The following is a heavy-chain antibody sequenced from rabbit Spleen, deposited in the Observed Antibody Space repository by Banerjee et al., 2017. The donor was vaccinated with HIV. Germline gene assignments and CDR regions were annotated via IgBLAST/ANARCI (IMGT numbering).Heavy chain of an antibody. CDR3: ARDLVGVIGWNFYL. CDR2: INVVTGKA. Sequence: QEQLVESGGGLVKPEGSLTLTCTASGFSFSNKAVMCWVRQAPGKGLEWIACINVVTGKAVYASWAKGRYTFSKTSSTTVTLEMTSLTAADTATYFCARDLVGVIGWNFYLWGPGTLVTVS. J-gene: IGHJ4*01. D-gene: IGHD1-1*01. CDR1: GFSFSNKAV. V-gene: IGHV1S45*01.